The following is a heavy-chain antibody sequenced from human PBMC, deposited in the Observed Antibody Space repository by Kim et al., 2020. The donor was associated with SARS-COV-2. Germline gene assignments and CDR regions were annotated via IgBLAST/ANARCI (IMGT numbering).Heavy chain of an antibody. CDR1: GFTFSSYE. D-gene: IGHD6-13*01. Sequence: GGSLRLSCAASGFTFSSYEMNWVRQAPGKGLEWVSYISSSGSTIYYTDSVKGRFTISRDNAKNSLYLQMNSLRAEDTAVYYCARDGRGSSWYEFDYWGQGTLVTVSS. V-gene: IGHV3-48*03. CDR2: ISSSGSTI. CDR3: ARDGRGSSWYEFDY. J-gene: IGHJ4*02.